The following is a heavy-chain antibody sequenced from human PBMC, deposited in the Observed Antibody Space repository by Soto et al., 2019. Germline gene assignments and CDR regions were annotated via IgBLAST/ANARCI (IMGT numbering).Heavy chain of an antibody. CDR1: GFTFSNAW. CDR3: IVGATGVDP. Sequence: EVQLVESGGGLVKPGGSLRLSCAASGFTFSNAWMSWVRQAPGKGLEWVGRIKTKTDGGTTNYAAPVKGRFTISKAASTTTLPLHMHSPQTEDSADYYCIVGATGVDPWGQGNLVTDSS. J-gene: IGHJ5*02. V-gene: IGHV3-15*01. CDR2: IKTKTDGGTT. D-gene: IGHD1-26*01.